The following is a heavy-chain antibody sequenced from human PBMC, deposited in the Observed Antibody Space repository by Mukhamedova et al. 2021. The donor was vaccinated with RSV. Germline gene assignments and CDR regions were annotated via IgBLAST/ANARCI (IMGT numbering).Heavy chain of an antibody. CDR2: INHSGST. D-gene: IGHD6-19*01. J-gene: IGHJ4*02. V-gene: IGHV4-34*01. Sequence: GKGLEWIGEINHSGSTNYNPSLKSRVTISVDTFKNQFSLKLSSVTAADTAVYYCARNEQWLVLFDYWGQGTLVTVSS. CDR3: ARNEQWLVLFDY.